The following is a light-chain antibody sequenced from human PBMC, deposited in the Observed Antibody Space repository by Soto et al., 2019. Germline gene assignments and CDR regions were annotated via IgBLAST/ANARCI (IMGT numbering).Light chain of an antibody. CDR2: AAS. Sequence: DIRLTQSAAFLSASVGDRVTITWGASQGISSYLAWYQQKPGKAPKLLIYAASTLQSGVPSRFRGSISGTEFTLTVSSLQTEDFATYYCLQDHDDSWTFGQGTKVDIK. CDR1: QGISSY. V-gene: IGKV1-9*01. CDR3: LQDHDDSWT. J-gene: IGKJ1*01.